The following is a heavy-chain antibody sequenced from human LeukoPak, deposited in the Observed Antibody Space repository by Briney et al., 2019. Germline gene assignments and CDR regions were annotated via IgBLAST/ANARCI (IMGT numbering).Heavy chain of an antibody. CDR3: ARVRGYYGMDV. V-gene: IGHV1-24*01. D-gene: IGHD3-10*01. CDR1: GYTLTELS. J-gene: IGHJ6*02. Sequence: GASVKVSCKVSGYTLTELSMHWVRQAPGKGLEWMGGFDPEDGETIYAQKFQGRVTMTRNTSISTAYMELSSLRSEDTAVYYCARVRGYYGMDVWGQGTTVTVSS. CDR2: FDPEDGET.